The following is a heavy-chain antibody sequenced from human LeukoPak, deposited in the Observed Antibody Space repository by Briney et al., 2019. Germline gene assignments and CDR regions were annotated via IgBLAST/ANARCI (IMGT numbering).Heavy chain of an antibody. V-gene: IGHV3-7*03. CDR3: ARDVRGRYFDWFFDY. D-gene: IGHD3-9*01. J-gene: IGHJ4*02. CDR2: IKQDGSEK. Sequence: GGSLRLSCAASGFTFSSYWMSWVRQAPGKGLEWVANIKQDGSEKYYVDSVKGRFTIPRDNAKNSLYLQMNSLRAEDTAVYYCARDVRGRYFDWFFDYWGQGTLVTVSS. CDR1: GFTFSSYW.